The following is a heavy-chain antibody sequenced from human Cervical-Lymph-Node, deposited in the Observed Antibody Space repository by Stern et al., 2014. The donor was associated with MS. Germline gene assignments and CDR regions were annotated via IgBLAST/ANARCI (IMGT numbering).Heavy chain of an antibody. CDR1: GASISDDDW. V-gene: IGHV4-4*02. CDR2: VSQSGST. J-gene: IGHJ4*02. D-gene: IGHD3-10*01. Sequence: QVQLQESGPGRVKPSGTLSLTCAVSGASISDDDWWRWVRQPPGKGLEWIGEVSQSGSTYYNPSVKSRVTISLDKSKNLFSLKLTSVTAADTAFYYCASDFGDWGQGILVTVSS. CDR3: ASDFGD.